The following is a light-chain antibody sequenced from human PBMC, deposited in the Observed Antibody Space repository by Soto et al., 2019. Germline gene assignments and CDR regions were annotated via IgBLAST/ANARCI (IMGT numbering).Light chain of an antibody. V-gene: IGLV4-69*01. J-gene: IGLJ2*01. CDR2: LNSDGSH. CDR3: QTWGSGIVV. Sequence: QPVLTQSPSASTSLGASVKLTCTLSSGYSKYAIAWHQQQSEKGPRYLMKLNSDGSHSKGDGIPDRFSGSSSGAERYLTISSLQSEDEADYYCQTWGSGIVVFGGGTKVTVL. CDR1: SGYSKYA.